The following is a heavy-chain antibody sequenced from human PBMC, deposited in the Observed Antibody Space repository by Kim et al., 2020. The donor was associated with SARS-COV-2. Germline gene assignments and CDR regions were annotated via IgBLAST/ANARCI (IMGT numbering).Heavy chain of an antibody. Sequence: SETLSLTCTVSGGSVSSGSYYWSWIRQPPGKGLEWIGYIYYSGSTNYNPSLKSRVTISVDTSKNQFSLKLSSVTAADTAVYYCARALGGGDSSGYPDYWGQGTLVTVSS. CDR2: IYYSGST. CDR3: ARALGGGDSSGYPDY. J-gene: IGHJ4*02. CDR1: GGSVSSGSYY. V-gene: IGHV4-61*01. D-gene: IGHD3-22*01.